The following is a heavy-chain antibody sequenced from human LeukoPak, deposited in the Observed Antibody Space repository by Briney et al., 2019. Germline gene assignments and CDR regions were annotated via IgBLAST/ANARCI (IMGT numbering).Heavy chain of an antibody. CDR2: ISSSSSYI. CDR1: GFTFSSYS. J-gene: IGHJ4*02. V-gene: IGHV3-21*01. D-gene: IGHD6-13*01. CDR3: ARVGEVSSWYSYY. Sequence: GGSLRLSCAASGFTFSSYSMNWVRQAPGKGLEWVSSISSSSSYIYYADSVKGRFTISRDNAKNSLYLQMNSLRAEDTAVYYCARVGEVSSWYSYYWGQGTLVTVSS.